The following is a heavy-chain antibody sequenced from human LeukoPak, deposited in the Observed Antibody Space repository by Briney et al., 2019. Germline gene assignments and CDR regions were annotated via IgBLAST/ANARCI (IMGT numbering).Heavy chain of an antibody. J-gene: IGHJ4*02. D-gene: IGHD3-22*01. V-gene: IGHV3-74*01. Sequence: GGSLRLSCAASGFTLSSYWMHWVRQAPGKGLVWVSRINSDGSITTYADSVKGRFTISRDNAENSLYLQMNSLRAEDTAVYYCAREHYEGVYYFDYWGQGTLVTVSS. CDR1: GFTLSSYW. CDR2: INSDGSIT. CDR3: AREHYEGVYYFDY.